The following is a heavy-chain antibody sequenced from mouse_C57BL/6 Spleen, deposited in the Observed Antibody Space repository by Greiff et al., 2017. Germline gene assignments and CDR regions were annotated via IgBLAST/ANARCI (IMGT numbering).Heavy chain of an antibody. D-gene: IGHD4-1*01. CDR2: IYPGSGST. CDR1: GYTFTSYW. J-gene: IGHJ2*01. CDR3: ARVKLGGGDFDY. Sequence: QVQLQQSGAELVKPGASVKMSCKASGYTFTSYWITWVKQRPGQGLEWIGDIYPGSGSTNYNEKFKSKATLTVDTSSSTAYMQLSSLTSEDSAVYYCARVKLGGGDFDYWGQGTTLTVSS. V-gene: IGHV1-55*01.